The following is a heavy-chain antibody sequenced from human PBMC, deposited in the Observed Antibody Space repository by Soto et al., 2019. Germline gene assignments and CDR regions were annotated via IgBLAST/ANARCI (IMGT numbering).Heavy chain of an antibody. J-gene: IGHJ6*02. Sequence: PVKVSCKASGGACSSYAISWVRQEPGQGLEWMGGIIPIFGTANYAQKFQGRVTITADESTSTAYMELSSLRSEDTAVYYCARATGGFYYYYGMDVWGQGTTVTVSS. V-gene: IGHV1-69*13. CDR2: IIPIFGTA. CDR1: GGACSSYA. CDR3: ARATGGFYYYYGMDV.